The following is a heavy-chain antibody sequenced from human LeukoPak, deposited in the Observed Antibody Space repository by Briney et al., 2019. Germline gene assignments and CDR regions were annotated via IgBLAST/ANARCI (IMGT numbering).Heavy chain of an antibody. CDR3: AREGTGIVGATDIFDI. Sequence: SETLSLTCAVYGGSFSGYYWSWLGQPPGKGLEWIGEINHSGSTNYNPSLKSRVTISVDTSKNQFSLKLSSVTAADTAVYYCAREGTGIVGATDIFDIWGQGTMVTVSS. D-gene: IGHD1-26*01. J-gene: IGHJ3*02. CDR1: GGSFSGYY. CDR2: INHSGST. V-gene: IGHV4-34*01.